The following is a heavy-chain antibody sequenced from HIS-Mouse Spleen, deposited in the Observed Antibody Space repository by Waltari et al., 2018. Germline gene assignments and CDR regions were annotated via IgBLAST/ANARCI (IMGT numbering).Heavy chain of an antibody. Sequence: QLQLQESGPGLVKPSETLSLTCTVSGGSISSSSYYWGWIRQPPGKGLEWVGSFYYSGSTYYNPSIKSRVTISVDTSKNQCSLKLSSVTAADTAVYYCAREIPYSSSWYDWYFDLWGRGTLVTVSS. CDR2: FYYSGST. J-gene: IGHJ2*01. CDR1: GGSISSSSYY. CDR3: AREIPYSSSWYDWYFDL. D-gene: IGHD6-13*01. V-gene: IGHV4-39*07.